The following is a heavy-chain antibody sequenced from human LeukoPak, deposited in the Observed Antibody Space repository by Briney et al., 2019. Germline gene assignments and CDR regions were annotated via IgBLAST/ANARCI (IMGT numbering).Heavy chain of an antibody. CDR2: IGGSGSPT. V-gene: IGHV3-11*04. CDR1: GFTFSNPW. D-gene: IGHD2-15*01. Sequence: PGGSLRLSCAASGFTFSNPWMSWVRQAPGKGLEWLSYIGGSGSPTYYADSVKGRFTVSRDNAKNSLSLQLNSLRAEDTAVYYCAREIVTTPDAFDIWGQGTVVTVSS. J-gene: IGHJ3*02. CDR3: AREIVTTPDAFDI.